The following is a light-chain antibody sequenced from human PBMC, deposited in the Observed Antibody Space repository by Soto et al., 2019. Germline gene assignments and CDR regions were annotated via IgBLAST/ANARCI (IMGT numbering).Light chain of an antibody. CDR2: QDR. Sequence: SYELTQPPSVSVSPGQTASITCSGDKLGDKYACWYQQKPGQSPVLVIYQDRKRPSGIPERFSGSNSGNAATLTISGTQGMDEADYYCQAWDSSTPGVFGGGTKLTVL. J-gene: IGLJ2*01. V-gene: IGLV3-1*01. CDR1: KLGDKY. CDR3: QAWDSSTPGV.